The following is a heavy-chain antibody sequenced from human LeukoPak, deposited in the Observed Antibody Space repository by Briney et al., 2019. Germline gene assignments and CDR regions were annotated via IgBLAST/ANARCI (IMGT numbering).Heavy chain of an antibody. CDR2: IYYSGST. V-gene: IGHV4-39*07. CDR3: ARDRQWELPIDY. Sequence: SETLSLTCTVSGGSISSSSYYWGWIRQPPGNGLEWIGSIYYSGSTYYNPSLKSRVTISVDTSKNQFSLKLSSVTAADTAVYYCARDRQWELPIDYWGQGTLVTVSS. J-gene: IGHJ4*02. CDR1: GGSISSSSYY. D-gene: IGHD1-26*01.